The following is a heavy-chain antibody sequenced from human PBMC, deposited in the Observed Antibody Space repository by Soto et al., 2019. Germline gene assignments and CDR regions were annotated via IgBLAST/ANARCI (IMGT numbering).Heavy chain of an antibody. CDR3: ASSSCTNGVCCSRSCPTDYYYGMDV. V-gene: IGHV1-2*02. Sequence: ASVKVSFKASGYTFTGYYMHWVRQAPGQGLEWMGWINPNSGGTSYAQKFQGRVTMTRDTSISTAYMELSRLRSDDTAVYYCASSSCTNGVCCSRSCPTDYYYGMDVWGQGTTVTAS. J-gene: IGHJ6*02. D-gene: IGHD2-8*01. CDR2: INPNSGGT. CDR1: GYTFTGYY.